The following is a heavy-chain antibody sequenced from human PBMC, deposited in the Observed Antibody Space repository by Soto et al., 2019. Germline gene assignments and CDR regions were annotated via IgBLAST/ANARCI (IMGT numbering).Heavy chain of an antibody. CDR1: GFIFSMYS. D-gene: IGHD2-21*02. CDR3: ARDHLILPAHDFFYGSDV. J-gene: IGHJ6*02. CDR2: IPQDGVDG. Sequence: DVKLVESGGGMVQPGDSLRLSCEVSGFIFSMYSMSWVRQTPGKGLEWVAKIPQDGVDGHYADAVKGRFTISRDNGKNALYLQMNTLLAEDTAVYYCARDHLILPAHDFFYGSDVWGRGATVTVSS. V-gene: IGHV3-7*03.